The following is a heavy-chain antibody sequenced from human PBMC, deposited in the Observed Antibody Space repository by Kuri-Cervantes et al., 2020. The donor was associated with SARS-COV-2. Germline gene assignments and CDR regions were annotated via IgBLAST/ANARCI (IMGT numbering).Heavy chain of an antibody. V-gene: IGHV4-59*01. CDR3: ARRREITGGIYYYYYYMDV. CDR2: INYRGGA. D-gene: IGHD7-27*01. Sequence: GSLRLSCTVSGGSISSYYWNWIRQPPGKGLEWVGYINYRGGANYNPSLKSRVTISVDTAKRHFSLKLSSVSAADTAVYYCARRREITGGIYYYYYYMDVWGKGTTVTVSS. CDR1: GGSISSYY. J-gene: IGHJ6*03.